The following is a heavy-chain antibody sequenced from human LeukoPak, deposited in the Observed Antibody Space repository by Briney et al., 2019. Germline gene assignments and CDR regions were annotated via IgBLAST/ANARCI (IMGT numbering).Heavy chain of an antibody. CDR3: ARAEGSGSGAYALDD. V-gene: IGHV4-4*07. D-gene: IGHD3-10*01. CDR2: IYSSATT. J-gene: IGHJ4*02. Sequence: SETLSLTCTVSGGSTINYFRCWLRQPAGKGLEWIGHIYSSATTHYNPSLHNRVTISLDTSKSQFSLHLNSVTAADTAVYYCARAEGSGSGAYALDDWGQGILVTVSS. CDR1: GGSTINYF.